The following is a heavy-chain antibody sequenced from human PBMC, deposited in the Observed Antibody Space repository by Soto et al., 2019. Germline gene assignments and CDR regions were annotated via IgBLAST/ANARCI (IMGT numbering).Heavy chain of an antibody. V-gene: IGHV3-21*01. CDR3: APDVVAIAATGY. D-gene: IGHD2-15*01. CDR2: TDTTGTSK. J-gene: IGHJ4*02. CDR1: GFTFSSYS. Sequence: EVQLVESGGGLVKPGGSLRLSCAASGFTFSSYSMNWVRRTPGKGLEWVSATDTTGTSKIYADSVKGRFTISRGNAKNSLYLEMSSLRAEDTAVYYCAPDVVAIAATGYWGQGTLVTVSS.